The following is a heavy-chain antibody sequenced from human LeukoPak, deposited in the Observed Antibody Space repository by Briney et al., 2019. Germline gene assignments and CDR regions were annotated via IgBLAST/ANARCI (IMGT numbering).Heavy chain of an antibody. V-gene: IGHV3-20*04. Sequence: PGGSLRLSCAASGFTLDDYGMTWVRQAPGKGLEWVSGINWNGGTTGYADSVRGRFTISRDNAKNSLYLQMNSLRAEDTALYYCARANFEGSGGAYYYYYLDVWGKGTTVTVSS. CDR1: GFTLDDYG. D-gene: IGHD3-9*01. CDR3: ARANFEGSGGAYYYYYLDV. J-gene: IGHJ6*03. CDR2: INWNGGTT.